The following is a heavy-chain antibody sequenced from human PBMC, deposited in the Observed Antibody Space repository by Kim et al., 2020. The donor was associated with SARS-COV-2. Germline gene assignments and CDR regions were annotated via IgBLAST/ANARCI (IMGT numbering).Heavy chain of an antibody. CDR2: INSDGSST. D-gene: IGHD3-9*01. CDR1: GFTFSSYW. J-gene: IGHJ4*02. V-gene: IGHV3-74*01. Sequence: GGSLRLSCAASGFTFSSYWMHWVRQAPGKGLVWVSRINSDGSSTSYADSVKGRFTISRDNAKNTLYLQMNSLRAEDTAVYYCARAPLYDILTGHDYWGQGTLVTVSS. CDR3: ARAPLYDILTGHDY.